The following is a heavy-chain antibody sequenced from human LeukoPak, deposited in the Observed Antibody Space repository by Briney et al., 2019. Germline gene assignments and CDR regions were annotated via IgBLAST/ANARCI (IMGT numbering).Heavy chain of an antibody. CDR1: GYTFTHQW. J-gene: IGHJ4*02. Sequence: GESLKISCKASGYTFTHQWIGWVREKSGSGLEWMGIIYPRDSDTRYSPSFQSHVTISADTSINTAYLEWSRLEASDTAIYYCARHSDVIGAIWGQGTLVTVSS. CDR2: IYPRDSDT. CDR3: ARHSDVIGAI. V-gene: IGHV5-51*01. D-gene: IGHD3-10*01.